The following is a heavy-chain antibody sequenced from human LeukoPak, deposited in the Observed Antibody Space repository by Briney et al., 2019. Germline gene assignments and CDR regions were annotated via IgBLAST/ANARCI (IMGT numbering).Heavy chain of an antibody. J-gene: IGHJ4*02. CDR2: IYYSGST. CDR1: GGSFSGYY. Sequence: SETLSLTCAVYGGSFSGYYWSWIRQPPGKGLEWIGSIYYSGSTYYNPSLKSRVTISVDTSKNQFSLKLSSVTAADTAVYYCARVLSSGWYHYWGQGTLVTVSS. CDR3: ARVLSSGWYHY. V-gene: IGHV4-34*01. D-gene: IGHD6-19*01.